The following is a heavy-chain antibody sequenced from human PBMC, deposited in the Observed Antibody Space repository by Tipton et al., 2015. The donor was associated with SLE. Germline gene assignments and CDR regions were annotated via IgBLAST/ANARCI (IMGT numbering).Heavy chain of an antibody. J-gene: IGHJ6*03. Sequence: TLSLTCTVSGVSISSHYWTWIRQPPGKGLEWIGYIYYSGSTNYNPSLKSRVTISVDTSKNQFSLKLSSVTAADTAVYYCARDPGRYYGSGSYSYYYYYMDVWGKGTTVTVSS. CDR1: GVSISSHY. CDR3: ARDPGRYYGSGSYSYYYYYMDV. D-gene: IGHD3-10*01. CDR2: IYYSGST. V-gene: IGHV4-59*11.